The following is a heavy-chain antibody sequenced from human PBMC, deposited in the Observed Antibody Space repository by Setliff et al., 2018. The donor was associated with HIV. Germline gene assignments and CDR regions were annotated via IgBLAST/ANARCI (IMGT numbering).Heavy chain of an antibody. CDR3: VRGSGYYYFDN. J-gene: IGHJ4*02. CDR2: ISSSSSSI. Sequence: GGSLRLSCVGSGFTFNGYAMNWVRQAPGKGLEWVSYISSSSSSIYYGDSVKGRFTISRDNAKNSLYLQISSLRAEDTAVYYCVRGSGYYYFDNWGQGALVTVSS. V-gene: IGHV3-48*04. CDR1: GFTFNGYA. D-gene: IGHD3-22*01.